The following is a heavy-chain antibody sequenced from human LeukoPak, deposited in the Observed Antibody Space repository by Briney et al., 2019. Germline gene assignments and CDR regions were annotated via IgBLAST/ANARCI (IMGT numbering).Heavy chain of an antibody. Sequence: PGGSLRLSCAASGFTVGSTYISWVRQAPGKGLEWVSVIYSGGSTKYADSVKARFTISRDNSKNTVYLQMNYLRAEDTAVYYCARATLDNWGQGTLVTVSS. CDR2: IYSGGST. CDR1: GFTVGSTY. J-gene: IGHJ4*02. CDR3: ARATLDN. V-gene: IGHV3-53*01.